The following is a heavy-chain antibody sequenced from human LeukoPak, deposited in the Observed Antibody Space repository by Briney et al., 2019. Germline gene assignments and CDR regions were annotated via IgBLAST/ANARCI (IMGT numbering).Heavy chain of an antibody. V-gene: IGHV1-46*01. CDR2: INPSAGST. CDR3: AREASVDTAMVLLFDY. CDR1: GYTFTSYY. J-gene: IGHJ4*02. D-gene: IGHD5-18*01. Sequence: GASVKVSCKASGYTFTSYYIHWVRQAPGQGLEWMGIINPSAGSTSYAQKFQGRVTMTRDMSTSTVYMELSSLRSEDTAVYYCAREASVDTAMVLLFDYWGQGTLVTVSS.